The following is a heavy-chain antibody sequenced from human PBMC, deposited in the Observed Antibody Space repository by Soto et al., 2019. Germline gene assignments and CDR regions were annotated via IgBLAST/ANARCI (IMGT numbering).Heavy chain of an antibody. CDR2: ISVYTGNT. D-gene: IGHD2-8*01. CDR1: GYTLSAYG. CDR3: ARDRCTTDRCYTHHFDV. V-gene: IGHV1-18*04. Sequence: QVQLLQSGGEVTKPGASVKVSCKSSGYTLSAYGVSWVRQAPGQGLAWLGWISVYTGNTKQAQKFQDRVTLTTEASTGTAYLELRSLRSDDTAFYYCARDRCTTDRCYTHHFDVWGQGTTVTVSS. J-gene: IGHJ6*02.